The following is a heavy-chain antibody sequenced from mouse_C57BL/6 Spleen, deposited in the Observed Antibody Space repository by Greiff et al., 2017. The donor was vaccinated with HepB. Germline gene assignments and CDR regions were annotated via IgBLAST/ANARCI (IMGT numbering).Heavy chain of an antibody. Sequence: QVQLQQPGAELVKPGASVKLSCKASGYTFTSYWMQWVKQRPGQGLEWIGEIDPSDSYTNYNQKFKGKATLNVDTSSSTAYMQLSSLTSEDSAVYYCARPAQATPWFAYWGQGTLVTVSA. D-gene: IGHD3-2*02. V-gene: IGHV1-50*01. CDR2: IDPSDSYT. CDR1: GYTFTSYW. J-gene: IGHJ3*01. CDR3: ARPAQATPWFAY.